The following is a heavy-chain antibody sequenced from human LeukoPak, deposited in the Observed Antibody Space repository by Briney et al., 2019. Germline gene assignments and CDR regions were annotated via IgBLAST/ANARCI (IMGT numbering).Heavy chain of an antibody. CDR3: ARDSEYCGGDCYLVGREIDY. J-gene: IGHJ4*02. CDR1: GFTFSSYG. Sequence: GGSLRLSCAASGFTFSSYGMHWVRQAPGKGLEWVAVIWYDGSNKYYADSAKGRFTISRDNSKNTLYLQMNSLKAEDTAVYYCARDSEYCGGDCYLVGREIDYWGQGTLVTVSS. V-gene: IGHV3-33*08. D-gene: IGHD2-21*02. CDR2: IWYDGSNK.